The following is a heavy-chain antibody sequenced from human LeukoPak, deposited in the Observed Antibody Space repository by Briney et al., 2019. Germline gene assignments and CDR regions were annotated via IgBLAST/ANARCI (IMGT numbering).Heavy chain of an antibody. CDR2: INHSGST. Sequence: PSETLSLTCAVYGGSFSGYYWSWIRQPPGKGLEWIGEINHSGSTNYNPSLKSRVTISVGTSKNQFSLKLSSVTAADTAVYYCAREVPYGSGSYFDYWGQGTLVTVSS. V-gene: IGHV4-34*01. J-gene: IGHJ4*02. CDR1: GGSFSGYY. CDR3: AREVPYGSGSYFDY. D-gene: IGHD3-10*01.